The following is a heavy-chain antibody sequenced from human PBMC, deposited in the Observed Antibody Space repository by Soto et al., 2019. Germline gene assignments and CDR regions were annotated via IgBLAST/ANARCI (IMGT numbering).Heavy chain of an antibody. J-gene: IGHJ4*02. D-gene: IGHD4-17*01. CDR2: IYYSGST. CDR3: ARRMGTVTDFDY. V-gene: IGHV4-39*01. CDR1: GGSISSSSYY. Sequence: PSETLSLTCTVSGGSISSSSYYWGWIRQPPGKGLEWIGSIYYSGSTYYNPSLKSRVTISVDTSKNQFSLKLSSVTAADTAVYYCARRMGTVTDFDYWGQGTLVTAPQ.